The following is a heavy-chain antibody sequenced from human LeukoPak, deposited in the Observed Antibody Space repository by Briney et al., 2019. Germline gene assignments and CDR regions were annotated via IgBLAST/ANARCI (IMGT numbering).Heavy chain of an antibody. V-gene: IGHV4-4*02. J-gene: IGHJ4*02. CDR2: IYHSGSS. D-gene: IGHD3-16*01. CDR3: ASGGDLTPLDY. CDR1: GDSISSGNW. Sequence: SGTLSLTCAVSGDSISSGNWWSWVRQPPGKGLEWIGEIYHSGSSNYNPSLKSRVTISLDKSKNQFSLKLSSVTAADTAVYYCASGGDLTPLDYWGQGTLVSVSS.